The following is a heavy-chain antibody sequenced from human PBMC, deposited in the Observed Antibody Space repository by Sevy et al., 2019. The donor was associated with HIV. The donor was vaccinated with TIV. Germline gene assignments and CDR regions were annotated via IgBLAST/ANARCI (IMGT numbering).Heavy chain of an antibody. Sequence: ASVKVSCKASGYTFTGYYMHWVRQAPGQGLEWMGWINPNSGGTNYAQKFQGRVTMTRDTSISTAYMELSRLRSDETALYYCARVGGTRFGSSHFDYWGQGTLVTVSS. CDR3: ARVGGTRFGSSHFDY. CDR1: GYTFTGYY. V-gene: IGHV1-2*02. J-gene: IGHJ4*02. CDR2: INPNSGGT. D-gene: IGHD3-16*01.